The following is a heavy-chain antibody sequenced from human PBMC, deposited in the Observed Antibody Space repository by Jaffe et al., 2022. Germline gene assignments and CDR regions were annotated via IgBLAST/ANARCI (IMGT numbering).Heavy chain of an antibody. CDR3: AKDTEKTIGLMYYDFWSGYAFDY. CDR1: GFTFSSYG. J-gene: IGHJ4*02. CDR2: ISYDGSNK. Sequence: QVQLVESGGGVVQPGRSLRLSCAASGFTFSSYGMHWVRQAPGKGLEWVAVISYDGSNKYYADSVKGRFTISRDNSKNTLYLQMNSLRAEDTAVYYCAKDTEKTIGLMYYDFWSGYAFDYWGQGTLVTVSS. D-gene: IGHD3-3*01. V-gene: IGHV3-30*18.